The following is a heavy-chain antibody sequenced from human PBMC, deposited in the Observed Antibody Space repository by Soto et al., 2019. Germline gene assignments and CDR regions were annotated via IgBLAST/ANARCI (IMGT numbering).Heavy chain of an antibody. D-gene: IGHD1-26*01. V-gene: IGHV4-30-4*01. CDR1: GGSISSGDYY. J-gene: IGHJ4*02. Sequence: QVQLQESGPGLVKPSQTLSLTCTVSGGSISSGDYYWSWIRQPPGKGLEWIGYIYYSGSTYYNPSIRSRVTISVDTCKKRYTLKLSSVTAEDTAVYYCAVLRDSGSYIHWGQGTLVTVSS. CDR3: AVLRDSGSYIH. CDR2: IYYSGST.